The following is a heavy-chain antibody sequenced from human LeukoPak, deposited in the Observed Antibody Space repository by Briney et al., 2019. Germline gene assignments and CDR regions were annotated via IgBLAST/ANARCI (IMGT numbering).Heavy chain of an antibody. CDR2: IRSKTDGGTT. CDR1: GFTFSNAY. D-gene: IGHD5-12*01. J-gene: IGHJ4*02. Sequence: PGGSLRLSCAASGFTFSNAYMTWVRQAPGKGLEWVGRIRSKTDGGTTGSAAPVKGRFTISRDDSKNTLYLQMNRLKTEDTAVYYCTTSLYSGYDWGSDYWGQGTLVTVSS. CDR3: TTSLYSGYDWGSDY. V-gene: IGHV3-15*01.